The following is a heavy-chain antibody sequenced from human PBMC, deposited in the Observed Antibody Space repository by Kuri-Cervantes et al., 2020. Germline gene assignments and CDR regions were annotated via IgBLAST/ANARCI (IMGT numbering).Heavy chain of an antibody. V-gene: IGHV3-11*01. J-gene: IGHJ3*02. CDR2: ISSSGSTI. D-gene: IGHD3-10*02. CDR1: GFTFGDYA. Sequence: GGSLRLSCTASGFTFGDYAMSWVRQAPGKGLEWVSYISSSGSTIYYADSVKGRFTISRDNAKNSLYLQMNSLRAEDTAVYYCARDSEVLLSSYDAFDIWGQGTMVTVSS. CDR3: ARDSEVLLSSYDAFDI.